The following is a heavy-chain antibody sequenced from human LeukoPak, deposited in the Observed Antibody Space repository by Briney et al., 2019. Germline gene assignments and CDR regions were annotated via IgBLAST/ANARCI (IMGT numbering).Heavy chain of an antibody. V-gene: IGHV4-31*03. CDR1: GGSISSGGYY. CDR3: ARPYSSSDHYYYYGMDV. J-gene: IGHJ6*02. CDR2: IYYSGST. D-gene: IGHD6-13*01. Sequence: PSETLSLTCTVSGGSISSGGYYWSWIRQHPGKGLEWIGYIYYSGSTYYNPSLKSRVTISVDTSKNQFSLKLSSVTAADTAMYYCARPYSSSDHYYYYGMDVWGQGTTVTVSS.